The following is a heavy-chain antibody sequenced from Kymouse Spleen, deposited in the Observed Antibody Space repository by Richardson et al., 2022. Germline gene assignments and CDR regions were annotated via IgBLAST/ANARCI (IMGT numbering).Heavy chain of an antibody. J-gene: IGHJ6*02. Sequence: EVQLVESGGGLVQPGGSLKLSCAASGFTFSGSAMHWVRQASGKGLEWVGRIRSKANSYATAYAASVKGRFTISRDDSKNTAYLQMNSLKTEDTAVYYCTSYYDILTGYYSGMDVWGQGTTVTVSS. CDR3: TSYYDILTGYYSGMDV. CDR1: GFTFSGSA. D-gene: IGHD3-9*01. CDR2: IRSKANSYAT. V-gene: IGHV3-73*02.